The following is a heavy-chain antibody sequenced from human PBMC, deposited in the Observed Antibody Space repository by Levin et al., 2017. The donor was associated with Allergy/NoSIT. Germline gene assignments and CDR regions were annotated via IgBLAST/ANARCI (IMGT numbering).Heavy chain of an antibody. Sequence: PSETLSLSCSVSGGSISSNSYDWGWIRQPPGTGLEWIGSISYSGTTYYNPSLKNRVSLSVDTSKNQFSLKLRSVTAADTAVYYCASYYGSESYSRGFDYWGQGALVTVSS. V-gene: IGHV4-39*01. CDR1: GGSISSNSYD. CDR3: ASYYGSESYSRGFDY. D-gene: IGHD3-10*01. CDR2: ISYSGTT. J-gene: IGHJ4*02.